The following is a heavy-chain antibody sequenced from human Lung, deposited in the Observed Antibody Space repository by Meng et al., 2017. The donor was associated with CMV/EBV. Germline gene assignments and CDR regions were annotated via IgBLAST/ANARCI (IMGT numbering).Heavy chain of an antibody. Sequence: QVHLQEPGPGLAKPSGTLSLTCAVSGGSISSSNWWSWVRQPPGKGLEWIGEIYHSGSTNYNPSLKSRVTISVDKSKNQFSLKLSSVTAADTAVYYCASFPPPGKQWLVTDYWGQGTLVTVSS. CDR3: ASFPPPGKQWLVTDY. J-gene: IGHJ4*02. CDR1: GGSISSSNW. CDR2: IYHSGST. V-gene: IGHV4-4*02. D-gene: IGHD6-19*01.